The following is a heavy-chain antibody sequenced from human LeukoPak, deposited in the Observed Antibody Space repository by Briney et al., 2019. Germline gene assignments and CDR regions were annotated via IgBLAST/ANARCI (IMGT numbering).Heavy chain of an antibody. J-gene: IGHJ3*02. Sequence: GRSLRLSCAAPGFTFSSYWMSWVRQAPGKGLEWVANIKQDGSEKYYVDSVKGRFTISRDNAKNSLYLQMNSLRAEDTAVYYCARIGASLYDSSGYMMKYAFDIWGQGTMVTVSS. V-gene: IGHV3-7*01. CDR1: GFTFSSYW. CDR3: ARIGASLYDSSGYMMKYAFDI. CDR2: IKQDGSEK. D-gene: IGHD3-22*01.